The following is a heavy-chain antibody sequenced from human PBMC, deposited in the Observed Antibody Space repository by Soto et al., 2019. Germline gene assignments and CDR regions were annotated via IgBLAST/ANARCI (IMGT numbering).Heavy chain of an antibody. Sequence: PXESLKISCKGSGYSFTSYWISLVRQMPGKGLEWMGRIDPSDSYTNYSPSFQGHVTISADKSISTAYLQWSSLKASDTAMYYCARHAGYSSGWYRTGHYYYGMDVWGQGTTVTVSS. CDR1: GYSFTSYW. CDR3: ARHAGYSSGWYRTGHYYYGMDV. CDR2: IDPSDSYT. J-gene: IGHJ6*02. D-gene: IGHD6-19*01. V-gene: IGHV5-10-1*01.